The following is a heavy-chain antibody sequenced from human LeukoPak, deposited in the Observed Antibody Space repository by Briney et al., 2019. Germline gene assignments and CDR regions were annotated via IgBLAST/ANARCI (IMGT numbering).Heavy chain of an antibody. V-gene: IGHV3-33*01. CDR2: IWYDGSNK. J-gene: IGHJ6*02. CDR3: ARAHTDYYYYGMDV. CDR1: GFTFSSSG. D-gene: IGHD4-17*01. Sequence: GGSLRLSCAASGFTFSSSGMHWVRQAPGKGLEWVAVIWYDGSNKYYADSVKGRFTISRDNSKNTLYLQMNSLRAEDTAVYCCARAHTDYYYYGMDVWGQGTTVTVSS.